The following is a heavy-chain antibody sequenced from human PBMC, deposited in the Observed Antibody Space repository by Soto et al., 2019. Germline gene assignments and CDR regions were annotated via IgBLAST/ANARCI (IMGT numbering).Heavy chain of an antibody. J-gene: IGHJ4*01. V-gene: IGHV3-72*01. CDR1: GFTFSDHY. CDR3: SIAGILTTPYYFDY. Sequence: EVQLVESGGGLVQPGRSLRLSCAAFGFTFSDHYMDWVRQAPGKGLEWVGRIRNKANSYTTEYAASVKGRFTISRDDSKHSLFLQMFSLKTKETAVYYCSIAGILTTPYYFDYWGQGTLVTVSS. D-gene: IGHD4-4*01. CDR2: IRNKANSYTT.